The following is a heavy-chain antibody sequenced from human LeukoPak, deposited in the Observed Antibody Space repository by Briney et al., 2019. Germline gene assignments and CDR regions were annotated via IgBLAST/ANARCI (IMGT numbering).Heavy chain of an antibody. CDR2: INHSGST. V-gene: IGHV4-34*01. Sequence: SETLSLTCAVYGGSFSGYYWSWIRQPPGKGLEWIGEINHSGSTNYNPSLKSRVTISVDTSKNQFSLKLSSVTAADTAVYYCARGGFEGYCSSTSCRKYFQHWGQGTLVTVSS. J-gene: IGHJ1*01. CDR3: ARGGFEGYCSSTSCRKYFQH. CDR1: GGSFSGYY. D-gene: IGHD2-2*01.